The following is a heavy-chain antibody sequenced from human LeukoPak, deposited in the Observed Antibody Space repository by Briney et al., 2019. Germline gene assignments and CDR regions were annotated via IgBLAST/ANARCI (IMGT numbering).Heavy chain of an antibody. CDR1: GFSFSTYS. CDR2: ISGDSTTI. CDR3: ARDLYSGSRRFNRFDP. Sequence: PGGSLRLSCTSSGFSFSTYSMNWVRQAPGKGLEWVSYISGDSTTIYYADSVKGRFTVSRDNAKDSLYLQMNSLRAEDTAVYYCARDLYSGSRRFNRFDPWGPGTLVTVSS. J-gene: IGHJ5*02. V-gene: IGHV3-48*01. D-gene: IGHD1-26*01.